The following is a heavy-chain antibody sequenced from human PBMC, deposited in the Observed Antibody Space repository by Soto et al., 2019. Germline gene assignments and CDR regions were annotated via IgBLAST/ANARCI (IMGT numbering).Heavy chain of an antibody. CDR1: GGTFSSYA. V-gene: IGHV1-69*13. CDR2: IIPIFGTA. D-gene: IGHD3-22*01. Sequence: SVKVSCKASGGTFSSYAISWVRQAPGQGLEWMGGIIPIFGTANYAQKFQGRVTITADESTSTAYMELSSLRSEDTAVYYCARGVYVYYDSSGYYGDGMDVWGQGTTVTVSS. J-gene: IGHJ6*02. CDR3: ARGVYVYYDSSGYYGDGMDV.